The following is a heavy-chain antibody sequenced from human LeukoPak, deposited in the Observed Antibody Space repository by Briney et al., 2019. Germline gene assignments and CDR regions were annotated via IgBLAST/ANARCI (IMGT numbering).Heavy chain of an antibody. Sequence: GASVKLSCKASGYTFTSYDINWVREATGQGLEWMGWMNPNSGNTGYAQKFQGRVTMTRNTSISTAYMELSSLRSEDTAVYYCARGLGQKGILTGYYREYYFDYWGQGTLVTVSS. V-gene: IGHV1-8*01. CDR2: MNPNSGNT. D-gene: IGHD3-9*01. CDR3: ARGLGQKGILTGYYREYYFDY. J-gene: IGHJ4*02. CDR1: GYTFTSYD.